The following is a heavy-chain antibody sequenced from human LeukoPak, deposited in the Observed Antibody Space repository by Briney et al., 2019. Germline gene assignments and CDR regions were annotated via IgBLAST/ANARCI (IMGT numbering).Heavy chain of an antibody. J-gene: IGHJ4*02. D-gene: IGHD5-18*01. V-gene: IGHV3-23*01. CDR2: ISGSGDST. CDR3: TRDPGGGYSPTWYEGLFKY. CDR1: GFLFRSFA. Sequence: GGSLRLSCAASGFLFRSFAMTWVRQAPGKGLQWVAAISGSGDSTYFADSVRGRFTVSRDNSNDILYLQVNSLTVEDTAVYFCTRDPGGGYSPTWYEGLFKYWGQGTLLSVSS.